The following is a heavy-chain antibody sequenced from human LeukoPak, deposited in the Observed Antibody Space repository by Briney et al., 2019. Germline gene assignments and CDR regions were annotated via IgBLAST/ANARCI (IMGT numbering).Heavy chain of an antibody. CDR3: ARDQRGDGINYFDY. V-gene: IGHV3-53*01. CDR2: IYSGGNT. Sequence: GGSLRLSCAASGFTFSSYAMSWVRQAPGKGLEWVSVIYSGGNTYYADSVKGRFTISRDNSKNTLYLRMNGLRAEDTAVYYCARDQRGDGINYFDYWGQGTLVTVSS. D-gene: IGHD1-14*01. CDR1: GFTFSSYA. J-gene: IGHJ4*02.